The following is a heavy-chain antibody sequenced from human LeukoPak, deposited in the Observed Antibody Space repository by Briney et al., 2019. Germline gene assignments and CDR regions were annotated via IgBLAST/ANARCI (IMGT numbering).Heavy chain of an antibody. CDR1: GYTFSRHD. CDR3: ARETTTNDGVFDY. Sequence: ASVKVSCKASGYTFSRHDVDWVRQATGQGLEWMGWLNPKNGNRHYAQRFQDRVSFTRDTSTSTAYMELKDLRSDDTAVYYCARETTTNDGVFDYWGQGSLVIVSS. J-gene: IGHJ4*02. D-gene: IGHD4-11*01. CDR2: LNPKNGNR. V-gene: IGHV1-8*03.